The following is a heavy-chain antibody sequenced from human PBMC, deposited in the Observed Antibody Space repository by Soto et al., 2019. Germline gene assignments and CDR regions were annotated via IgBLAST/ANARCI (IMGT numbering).Heavy chain of an antibody. J-gene: IGHJ5*02. V-gene: IGHV4-59*01. Sequence: PSETLSLTCSVSNGAIGSYYWCWIRQVPGTGLQWIGHIHFNVTTTYNPALQSRVSISVDTSKDQFSLRLSSVTGADTAISFCAEDFEYGGESWFDPWGQGFLVNVSS. CDR2: IHFNVTT. CDR3: AEDFEYGGESWFDP. CDR1: NGAIGSYY. D-gene: IGHD5-12*01.